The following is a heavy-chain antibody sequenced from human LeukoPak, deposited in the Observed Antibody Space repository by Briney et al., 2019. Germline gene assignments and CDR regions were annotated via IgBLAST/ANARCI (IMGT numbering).Heavy chain of an antibody. J-gene: IGHJ4*02. V-gene: IGHV4-59*01. CDR1: GGSISSYY. CDR3: ARVGLVRVVDY. CDR2: IYYSGST. D-gene: IGHD3-16*02. Sequence: KSSETLSLTCTVSGGSISSYYWSWIRQPPWKGLEWIGYIYYSGSTNYNPSLKSRVTISVDTSKNQFSLKLSSVTAADTVVYYCARVGLVRVVDYWGQGTLVTVSS.